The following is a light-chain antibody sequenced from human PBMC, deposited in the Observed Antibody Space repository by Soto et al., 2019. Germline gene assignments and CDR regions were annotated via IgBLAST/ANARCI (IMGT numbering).Light chain of an antibody. CDR3: QHYGDSPPIT. CDR2: GVS. J-gene: IGKJ5*01. CDR1: QGVSRGY. Sequence: VVLTPAPVPLAFSPGERAPLSWRCSQGVSRGYLAWYQQKAGQAPRLLIYGVSSRATGVSHRFSGSGSGTDFTLTISGLEPEDVAMYYCQHYGDSPPITFGQGTRLEIK. V-gene: IGKV3-20*01.